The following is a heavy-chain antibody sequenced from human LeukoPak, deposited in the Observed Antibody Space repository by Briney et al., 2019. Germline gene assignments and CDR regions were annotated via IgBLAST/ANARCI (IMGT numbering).Heavy chain of an antibody. V-gene: IGHV1-3*01. CDR2: FNAGNGNT. Sequence: ASVKVSCKASGYTFTSYAMHWVRQAPGQRLEWMGWFNAGNGNTKYSQKFQGRVTITRDTSASTAYMELSSLRSEDTAVYYCARSQGYSYGSSYWGQGTLVTVSS. CDR3: ARSQGYSYGSSY. CDR1: GYTFTSYA. J-gene: IGHJ4*02. D-gene: IGHD5-18*01.